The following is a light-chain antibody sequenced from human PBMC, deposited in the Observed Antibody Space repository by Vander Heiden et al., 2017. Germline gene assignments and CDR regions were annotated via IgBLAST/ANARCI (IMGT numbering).Light chain of an antibody. CDR3: LHPTQFPRMYT. Sequence: VLTQTPLSLPVTVGQPASISCRSSQSLVHSDGSTYLSWLQQRPGQPPRLLIYNISTRFSGVPDRFSGSGAGTEFTLRISRVEVEDLGVYYCLHPTQFPRMYTFGQGTTLE. J-gene: IGKJ2*01. V-gene: IGKV2-24*01. CDR1: QSLVHSDGSTY. CDR2: NIS.